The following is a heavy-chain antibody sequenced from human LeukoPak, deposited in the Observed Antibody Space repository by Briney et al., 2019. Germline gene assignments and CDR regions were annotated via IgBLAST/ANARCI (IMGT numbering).Heavy chain of an antibody. CDR3: ARDGCSSTSCRFYNWFDP. Sequence: GGSLRLSCAASGFTFSSYNMNWVRQAPGKGLEWVSFIRTSSSYIHYADSVKGRFTISRDNAKNSLYLHMNSLRAEDTAVYYCARDGCSSTSCRFYNWFDPWGQGTLVTVSS. J-gene: IGHJ5*02. CDR2: IRTSSSYI. CDR1: GFTFSSYN. V-gene: IGHV3-21*01. D-gene: IGHD2-2*01.